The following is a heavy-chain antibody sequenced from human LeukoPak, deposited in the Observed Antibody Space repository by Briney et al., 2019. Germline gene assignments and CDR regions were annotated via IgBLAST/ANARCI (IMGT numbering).Heavy chain of an antibody. J-gene: IGHJ5*02. V-gene: IGHV3-48*02. CDR1: GFTFTSYV. D-gene: IGHD2-21*01. Sequence: GGPLRLSCAASGFTFTSYVMNWVRQPPGKGLEWISYIATRGTTMYYADSVKGRFTISRDNAKNSVYLQMNSLRDEDTAIYYCARGRGSSWGQGTLVTVS. CDR3: ARGRGSS. CDR2: IATRGTTM.